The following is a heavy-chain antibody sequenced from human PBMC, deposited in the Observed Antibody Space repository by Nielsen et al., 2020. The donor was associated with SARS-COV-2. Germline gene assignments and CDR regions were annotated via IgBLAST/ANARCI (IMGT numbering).Heavy chain of an antibody. V-gene: IGHV3-30-3*01. CDR2: ISYDGSNK. CDR3: ARGLGATPSDP. Sequence: GESLKISCAASGFTFSSYAMHWVRQAPGKGLEWVAVISYDGSNKYYADSVKGRFTISRDNSKNTLYLQMNSLRAEDTAVYYCARGLGATPSDPWGQGTLVTVSS. J-gene: IGHJ5*02. D-gene: IGHD1-26*01. CDR1: GFTFSSYA.